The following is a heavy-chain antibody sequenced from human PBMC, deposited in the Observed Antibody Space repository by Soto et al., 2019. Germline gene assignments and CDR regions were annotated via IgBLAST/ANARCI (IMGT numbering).Heavy chain of an antibody. Sequence: QVQLVESGGGLVKPGGSLRLSCAASGFIFSDHFMSWIRQAPGTGLEWVSYISSTGSIIYYADSVKGRFTISRDNAKKSLYLQMNSLRAEDTAVYYCARDTIERKVAGPIDAFDMWGQGTIVTVSS. CDR3: ARDTIERKVAGPIDAFDM. J-gene: IGHJ3*02. D-gene: IGHD6-19*01. V-gene: IGHV3-11*01. CDR2: ISSTGSII. CDR1: GFIFSDHF.